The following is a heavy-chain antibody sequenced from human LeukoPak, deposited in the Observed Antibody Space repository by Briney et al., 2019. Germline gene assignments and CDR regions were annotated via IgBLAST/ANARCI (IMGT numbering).Heavy chain of an antibody. J-gene: IGHJ3*02. V-gene: IGHV4-61*08. CDR3: ARDITGLGAFDI. CDR1: GGSISSGDYY. Sequence: SETLSLTCTVSGGSISSGDYYWSWIRQPPGKGLEWIGYIYYSGSTNYNPSLKSRVTISVDTSKNQFSLKLSSVTAADTAVYYCARDITGLGAFDIWGQGTMVTVSS. D-gene: IGHD3-3*01. CDR2: IYYSGST.